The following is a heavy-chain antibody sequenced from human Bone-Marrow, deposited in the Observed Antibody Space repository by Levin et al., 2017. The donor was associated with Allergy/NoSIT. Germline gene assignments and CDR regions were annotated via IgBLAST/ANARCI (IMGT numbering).Heavy chain of an antibody. Sequence: TGGSLRLSCAASGFTVSNNYMRWVRQALGKGLEWVSHIYSGGDTDYADSVKGRFTVSRDNSKNTLYLQMNSLRAEDTAVYYCARDRDDWGQGTLVTVSS. J-gene: IGHJ4*02. V-gene: IGHV3-66*01. D-gene: IGHD5-24*01. CDR1: GFTVSNNY. CDR2: IYSGGDT. CDR3: ARDRDD.